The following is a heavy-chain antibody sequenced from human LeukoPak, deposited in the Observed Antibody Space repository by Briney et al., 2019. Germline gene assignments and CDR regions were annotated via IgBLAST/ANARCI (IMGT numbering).Heavy chain of an antibody. Sequence: SETLSLTCTVSGYSISSGYYWGWIRQPPGKGLEWIGSIYHSGSTYYNPSLKSRVTISVDTSKNQFSLKLSSVTAADTAVYYCARASSYDFWSGYSLRFDYWGQGTLVTVSS. D-gene: IGHD3-3*01. CDR1: GYSISSGYY. CDR2: IYHSGST. J-gene: IGHJ4*02. V-gene: IGHV4-38-2*02. CDR3: ARASSYDFWSGYSLRFDY.